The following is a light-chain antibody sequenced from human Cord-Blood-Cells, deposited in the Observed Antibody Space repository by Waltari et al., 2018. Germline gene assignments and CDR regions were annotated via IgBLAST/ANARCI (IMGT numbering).Light chain of an antibody. V-gene: IGLV1-44*01. CDR2: SNN. CDR3: AAWDDSLNGYV. J-gene: IGLJ1*01. Sequence: QSVLTQPPSASGSPGQRVTLPCSGSSPSIGSNPVNWYQQLPGTAPKLRIYSNNQRPSGVPDRFSGSKSGTSASLAISGLQSEDEADYYCAAWDDSLNGYVFGTGTKVTVL. CDR1: SPSIGSNP.